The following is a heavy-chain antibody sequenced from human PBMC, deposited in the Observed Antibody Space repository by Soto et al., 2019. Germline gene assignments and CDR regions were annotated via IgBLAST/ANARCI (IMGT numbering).Heavy chain of an antibody. CDR3: ARDFEY. Sequence: SGFTFSSYAMSWVRQAPGKGLVWVSRINSDGSSTNYADSVKGRVTISRDNAKNTLYLQLNSLRPEDTAVYYCARDFEYWGQGTLVTVSS. V-gene: IGHV3-74*01. J-gene: IGHJ4*02. CDR2: INSDGSST. CDR1: GFTFSSYA.